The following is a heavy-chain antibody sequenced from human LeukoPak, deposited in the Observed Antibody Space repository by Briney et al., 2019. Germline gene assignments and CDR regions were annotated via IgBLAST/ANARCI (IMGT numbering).Heavy chain of an antibody. Sequence: GGSLRLSCAASGFIFSNYGMCWVRQAPGKGLEWVTFIENDGSNKYYADSVRGRFTISRDNSRNTLYMQMNSLRVEDTAVYYCAKDPARGQLGIFDYWGQGVLVTVSS. CDR2: IENDGSNK. CDR3: AKDPARGQLGIFDY. J-gene: IGHJ4*02. CDR1: GFIFSNYG. D-gene: IGHD6-6*01. V-gene: IGHV3-30*02.